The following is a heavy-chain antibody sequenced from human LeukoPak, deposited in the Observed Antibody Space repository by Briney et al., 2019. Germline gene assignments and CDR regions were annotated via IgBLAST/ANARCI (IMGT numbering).Heavy chain of an antibody. V-gene: IGHV3-23*01. J-gene: IGHJ6*02. CDR2: ISGSGGST. CDR3: AKRYCSGTSCPLYYYYGMDV. CDR1: GFTFSSYA. Sequence: GGSLRLSCAASGFTFSSYAMSWVRQAPGKGLEWVSAISGSGGSTYYADSVKGRFAISRDNSKSTLFLQMNSLRAEDTAVYYCAKRYCSGTSCPLYYYYGMDVWGQGTTVTVSS. D-gene: IGHD2-2*01.